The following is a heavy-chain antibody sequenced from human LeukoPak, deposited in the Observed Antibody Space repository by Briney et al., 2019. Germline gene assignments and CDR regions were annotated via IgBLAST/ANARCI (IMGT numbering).Heavy chain of an antibody. CDR3: ARGTTEESMDV. CDR1: GYIFTSYY. J-gene: IGHJ6*02. D-gene: IGHD4-17*01. Sequence: GASVKVSCKASGYIFTSYYIHWVRQAPGQGLECMGIINPSGGRTSYAQKFQGRVTMTRDTSTSTVYMELSSLRSEDTAVYYCARGTTEESMDVWGQGTTVTVSS. CDR2: INPSGGRT. V-gene: IGHV1-46*01.